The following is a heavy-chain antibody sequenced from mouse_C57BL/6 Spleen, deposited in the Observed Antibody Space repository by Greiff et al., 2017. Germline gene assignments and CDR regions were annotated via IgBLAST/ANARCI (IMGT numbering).Heavy chain of an antibody. CDR3: VREGYYGSSYYWYFDV. V-gene: IGHV10-3*01. CDR2: IRSKSSNYAT. D-gene: IGHD1-1*01. CDR1: GFTFNTYA. Sequence: EVQGVESGGGLVQPKGSLKLSCAASGFTFNTYAMHWVRQAPGKGLEWVARIRSKSSNYATYYADSVKDRFTISRDDSQSMLYLQMNNLKTEDTAMYYCVREGYYGSSYYWYFDVWGTGTTVTVSS. J-gene: IGHJ1*03.